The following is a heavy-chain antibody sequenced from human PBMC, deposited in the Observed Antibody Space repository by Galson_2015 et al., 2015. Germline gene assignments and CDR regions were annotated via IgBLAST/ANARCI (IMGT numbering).Heavy chain of an antibody. J-gene: IGHJ4*02. CDR3: ATERYCTNGVCYRFLDY. CDR2: ISAYNGNT. CDR1: GYTFTSYG. Sequence: SVKVSCKASGYTFTSYGISWVRQAPGQGLEWMGWISAYNGNTNYAQKLQGRVTMTTDTSTSTAYMELSSLRSEDTAVYYWATERYCTNGVCYRFLDYRGQGTLVTVSS. D-gene: IGHD2-8*01. V-gene: IGHV1-18*04.